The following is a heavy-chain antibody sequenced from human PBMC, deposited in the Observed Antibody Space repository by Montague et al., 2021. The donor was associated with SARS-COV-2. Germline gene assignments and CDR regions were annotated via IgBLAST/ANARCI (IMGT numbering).Heavy chain of an antibody. CDR1: GGSISSGGYY. CDR2: IYYSGST. V-gene: IGHV4-31*03. D-gene: IGHD3-3*01. J-gene: IGHJ6*02. Sequence: TLSLTCTVSGGSISSGGYYWSWIRQHPGKGLEWIGYIYYSGSTYYNLSLKSRVTISVDTSKNQFSLKLSSVTAADTAVYYCAGVLSPRAIFGVVIINGMDVWGQGTTVTVSS. CDR3: AGVLSPRAIFGVVIINGMDV.